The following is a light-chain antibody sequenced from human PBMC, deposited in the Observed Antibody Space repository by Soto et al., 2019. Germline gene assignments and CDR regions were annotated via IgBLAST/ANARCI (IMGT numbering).Light chain of an antibody. CDR2: SNN. CDR1: SSRIGTNF. J-gene: IGLJ1*01. Sequence: QSVLTQPPSASGTPGQRVSISCSGYSSRIGTNFVYWYQQLPGTAPKVLIHSNNQRPSGVPDRFSGPKSGTSASLAISGLRSEDEADYYCAAWDDNLSTYVFGSGTKLTVL. V-gene: IGLV1-47*02. CDR3: AAWDDNLSTYV.